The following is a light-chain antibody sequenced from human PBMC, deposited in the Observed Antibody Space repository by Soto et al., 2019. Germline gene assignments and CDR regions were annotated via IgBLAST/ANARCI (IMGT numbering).Light chain of an antibody. V-gene: IGKV3-15*01. J-gene: IGKJ1*01. CDR3: HHYNNWPPWT. CDR1: QSVSNN. CDR2: GAS. Sequence: EIVMTQSPGTLSVSPGERATLSCRASQSVSNNLAWYQQKPGQAPRLLIYGASTRATGIPARFSGSGSGTEFTLTISCVQSEDFAVYYCHHYNNWPPWTFGQGTKVEIK.